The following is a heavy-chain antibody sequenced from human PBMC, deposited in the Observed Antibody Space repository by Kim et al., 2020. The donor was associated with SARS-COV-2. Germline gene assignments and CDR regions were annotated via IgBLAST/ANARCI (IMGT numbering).Heavy chain of an antibody. CDR1: GGSISSYY. CDR2: IYYSGST. CDR3: ARDSEAVGIDY. Sequence: SETLSLTCTVSGGSISSYYWSWIRQPPGKGLEWIGYIYYSGSTNYNPSLKSRVTISVDTSKNQFSLKLSSVTAADTAVYYCARDSEAVGIDYWGQGTLFT. D-gene: IGHD6-19*01. V-gene: IGHV4-59*13. J-gene: IGHJ4*02.